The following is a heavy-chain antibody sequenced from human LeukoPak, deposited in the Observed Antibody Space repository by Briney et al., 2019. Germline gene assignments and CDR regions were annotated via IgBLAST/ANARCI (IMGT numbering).Heavy chain of an antibody. CDR2: IYGDGDT. J-gene: IGHJ4*02. Sequence: PGGSLRLSCVASGFNVSDNCMSWVRQAPGKGLEWVSVIYGDGDTYFSDSVKGRFTISRDNSKNTLHLQMNSLRAEDTAVYYCVVGGSPGYWGQGTLVTVSS. CDR1: GFNVSDNC. D-gene: IGHD2-15*01. CDR3: VVGGSPGY. V-gene: IGHV3-53*01.